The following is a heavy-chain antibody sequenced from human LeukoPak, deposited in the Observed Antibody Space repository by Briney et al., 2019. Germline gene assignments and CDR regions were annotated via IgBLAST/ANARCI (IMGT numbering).Heavy chain of an antibody. D-gene: IGHD2-15*01. Sequence: SGPTLVNPTQTVTLTCTFSGFWLGTRGVGVGGIRQPPVKALEGLSLIYWDDDKRYSPSLKSRLTITKDTSKNQVVLTMTNMDPVDTATYYCAHRCSGGSCGYFDYWGQGTLVTVSS. J-gene: IGHJ4*02. CDR1: GFWLGTRGVG. V-gene: IGHV2-5*02. CDR2: IYWDDDK. CDR3: AHRCSGGSCGYFDY.